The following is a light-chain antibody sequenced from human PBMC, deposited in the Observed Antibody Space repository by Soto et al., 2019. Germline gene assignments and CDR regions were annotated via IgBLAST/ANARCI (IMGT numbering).Light chain of an antibody. CDR1: RSVDTD. CDR2: ATS. Sequence: EILMTQSPATLSVSPGCSSTLSCRASRSVDTDLAWYQQKPCQAPRLLXFATSARATGVPDRFRGSRSGTDFTLTISSLQPEDSATYYCHQYYNRPPWTFGQGTKVDIK. J-gene: IGKJ1*01. V-gene: IGKV3-15*01. CDR3: HQYYNRPPWT.